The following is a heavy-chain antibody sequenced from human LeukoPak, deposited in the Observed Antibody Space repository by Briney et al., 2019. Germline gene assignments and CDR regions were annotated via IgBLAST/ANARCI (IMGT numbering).Heavy chain of an antibody. CDR1: GFAFNKYW. D-gene: IGHD3-22*01. Sequence: AGGSLRLSCAASGFAFNKYWMHWVRQTPGKGLVWVSCINGGGSTTSYADSVKGGFTISRDNDKNTLYLQMSSLRAEDTAVYYCATGKYYDSRGYYTFGHWGQGTLVTVSS. CDR2: INGGGSTT. CDR3: ATGKYYDSRGYYTFGH. J-gene: IGHJ4*02. V-gene: IGHV3-74*01.